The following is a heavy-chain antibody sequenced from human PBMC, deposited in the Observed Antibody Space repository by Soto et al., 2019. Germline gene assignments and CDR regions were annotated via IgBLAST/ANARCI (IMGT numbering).Heavy chain of an antibody. J-gene: IGHJ5*02. D-gene: IGHD3-22*01. CDR1: GGSISSGGYY. V-gene: IGHV4-31*03. CDR2: IYYSGST. Sequence: KPSETLSLTCTVSGGSISSGGYYWSWIRQHPGKGLEWIGYIYYSGSTYYNPSLKSRVTISVDTSKNQFSLKLSSVTAADTAVYYCARSHYYDSSGYYHWGQGTLVTVSS. CDR3: ARSHYYDSSGYYH.